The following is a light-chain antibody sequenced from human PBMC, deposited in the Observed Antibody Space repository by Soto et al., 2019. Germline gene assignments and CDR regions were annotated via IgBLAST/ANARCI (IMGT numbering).Light chain of an antibody. Sequence: QSALTQPASVSGSPGQSITISFTGTSTNVGSSNFVSWYQQYPGKAPRLVIYDGSKRPSGVSIRFSGSKSGNTASLTISGLQTEDEADYYCGSYAGTNTWVFGGGTKLTVL. V-gene: IGLV2-23*01. CDR1: STNVGSSNF. J-gene: IGLJ2*01. CDR2: DGS. CDR3: GSYAGTNTWV.